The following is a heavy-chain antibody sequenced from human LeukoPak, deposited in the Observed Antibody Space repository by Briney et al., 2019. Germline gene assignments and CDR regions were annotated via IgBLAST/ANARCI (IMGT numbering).Heavy chain of an antibody. CDR2: IYTSGST. CDR3: ARVRAIAAAGNSVDAFDI. D-gene: IGHD6-13*01. Sequence: PSETLSLTCTVSGGSISSYYWSWIRQPAGKGLEWIGRIYTSGSTNYNPPLKSRVTMSVDTSKNQFSLKLSSVTAADTAVYYCARVRAIAAAGNSVDAFDIWGQGTMVTVSS. CDR1: GGSISSYY. V-gene: IGHV4-4*07. J-gene: IGHJ3*02.